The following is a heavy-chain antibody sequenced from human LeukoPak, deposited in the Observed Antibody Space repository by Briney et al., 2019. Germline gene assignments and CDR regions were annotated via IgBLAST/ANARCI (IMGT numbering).Heavy chain of an antibody. CDR3: ARGLRVSPAFDY. CDR2: IDPKSGAT. CDR1: GYTFTGYY. V-gene: IGHV1-2*02. J-gene: IGHJ4*02. D-gene: IGHD2-2*01. Sequence: ASVKVSCKASGYTFTGYYMHWVRQAPGQGLEWMAWIDPKSGATNYAQRFQGRVTMTRDTSIITAYMELSRLRSDDTAVYYCARGLRVSPAFDYWGQGTLVTVSS.